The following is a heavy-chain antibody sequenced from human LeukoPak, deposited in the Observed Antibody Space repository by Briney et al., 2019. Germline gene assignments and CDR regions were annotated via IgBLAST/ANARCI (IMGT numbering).Heavy chain of an antibody. CDR2: IYYSGST. CDR1: XGSISSSIYY. Sequence: SETLSLTCTASXGSISSSIYYWGWIRQPPGKGLEWIGTIYYSGSTYYNPSLKSRVSISVDTSKNQFSLRLTSVTATDTAVYYCARQGDGGRAFDYWGQGILVTVSS. CDR3: ARQGDGGRAFDY. J-gene: IGHJ4*02. D-gene: IGHD4-23*01. V-gene: IGHV4-39*01.